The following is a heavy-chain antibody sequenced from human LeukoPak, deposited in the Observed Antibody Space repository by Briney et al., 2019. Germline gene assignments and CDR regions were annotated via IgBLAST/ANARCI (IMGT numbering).Heavy chain of an antibody. V-gene: IGHV3-48*03. CDR1: GFTFSSYE. CDR2: ISGSGITI. CDR3: ATYGARAFDY. J-gene: IGHJ4*02. D-gene: IGHD4-17*01. Sequence: PGGSLRLSCAASGFTFSSYEMNWVRQAPGKGLEWVSYISGSGITIQYRDSVEGRFTISRDNAKNSLYLQMNSLRADDTAVYYCATYGARAFDYWGRGTLVTVSS.